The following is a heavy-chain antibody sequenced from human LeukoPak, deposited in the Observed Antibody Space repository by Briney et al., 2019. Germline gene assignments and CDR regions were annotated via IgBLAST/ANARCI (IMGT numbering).Heavy chain of an antibody. Sequence: GGSLRLSWAAAGFTFSIHPMQWVRQAPGGGLEYVSAISANDGSTYYTNSMKSTFTTSKDHSNNTLYLQMASQRADDMGVYYCARTYSSSWYDYWGQGTLVTVSS. CDR1: GFTFSIHP. CDR2: ISANDGST. J-gene: IGHJ4*02. V-gene: IGHV3-64*01. CDR3: ARTYSSSWYDY. D-gene: IGHD6-13*01.